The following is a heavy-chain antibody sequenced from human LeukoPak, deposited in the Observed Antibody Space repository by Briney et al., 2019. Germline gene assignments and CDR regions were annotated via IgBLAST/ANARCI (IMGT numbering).Heavy chain of an antibody. D-gene: IGHD6-13*01. V-gene: IGHV3-30-3*01. J-gene: IGHJ4*02. CDR3: AKDSYSKGDF. Sequence: GGSLRLSCAASGFTFSSYAMHWVRQAPGKGLEWVAVISYDGSNKYNADSVKGRFTISRDNSKNTLYLQMNSLRAEDTAVYYCAKDSYSKGDFWGQGVLVTVSS. CDR2: ISYDGSNK. CDR1: GFTFSSYA.